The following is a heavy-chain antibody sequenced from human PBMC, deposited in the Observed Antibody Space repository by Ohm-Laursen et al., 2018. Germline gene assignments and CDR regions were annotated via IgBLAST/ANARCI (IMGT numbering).Heavy chain of an antibody. CDR2: ISSSGSTI. CDR1: GFTFSDYY. CDR3: ARSYDSSGYEFDY. D-gene: IGHD3-22*01. Sequence: SLRLSCAASGFTFSDYYMSWIRQAPGKGLEWASYISSSGSTIYYADSVKGRFTISRDNAKNSLYLQMNSLRAEDTAVYYCARSYDSSGYEFDYWGQGTLVTVS. J-gene: IGHJ4*02. V-gene: IGHV3-11*01.